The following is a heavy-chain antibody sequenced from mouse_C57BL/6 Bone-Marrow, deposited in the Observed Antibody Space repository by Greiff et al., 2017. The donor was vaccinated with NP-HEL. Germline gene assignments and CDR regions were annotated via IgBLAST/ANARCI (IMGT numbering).Heavy chain of an antibody. Sequence: EVMLVESGGDLVKPGGSLKLSCAASGFTFSSYGMSWVRQTPDKRLEWVATISSGGSYTYYPDSVKGQFTISRDNAKNTLYLQMSSLKSEDTAMYYCARHGHYYGRSPWFAYWGGGTLVTVSA. CDR1: GFTFSSYG. V-gene: IGHV5-6*02. CDR3: ARHGHYYGRSPWFAY. CDR2: ISSGGSYT. J-gene: IGHJ3*01. D-gene: IGHD1-1*01.